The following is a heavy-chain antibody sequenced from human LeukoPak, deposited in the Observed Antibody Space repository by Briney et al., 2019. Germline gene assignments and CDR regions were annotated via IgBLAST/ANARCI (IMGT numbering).Heavy chain of an antibody. J-gene: IGHJ3*02. CDR1: GLTVRNNY. Sequence: GGSLRLSCAASGLTVRNNYMSWVRQSPGKGLEWVSYISSSGSTIYYADSVKGRFTISRDNAKNSLYLQMNSLRAEDTAVYYCAREGRGIDHTFDIWGQGTMVTVSS. D-gene: IGHD2-21*01. CDR2: ISSSGSTI. CDR3: AREGRGIDHTFDI. V-gene: IGHV3-11*04.